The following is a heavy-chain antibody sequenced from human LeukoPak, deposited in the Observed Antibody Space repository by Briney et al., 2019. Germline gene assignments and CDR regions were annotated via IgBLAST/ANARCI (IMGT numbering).Heavy chain of an antibody. V-gene: IGHV4-39*07. J-gene: IGHJ5*02. CDR3: ARGLKRRLLWFGESGIKRANWFDP. CDR2: IYYSGST. CDR1: GGSISSSSYY. D-gene: IGHD3-10*01. Sequence: PSETLSLTCTVSGGSISSSSYYWGWIRQPPGKGLEWIGSIYYSGSTYYNPSLKSRVTISVDTSKNQFSLKLSSVTAADTAVYYCARGLKRRLLWFGESGIKRANWFDPWGQGTLVTVSS.